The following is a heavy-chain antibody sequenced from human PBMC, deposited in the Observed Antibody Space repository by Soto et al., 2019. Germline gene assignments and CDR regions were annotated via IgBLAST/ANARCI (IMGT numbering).Heavy chain of an antibody. Sequence: EVHLLESGGGLVQPGGSLRLSCAASGYTFSTYAMSWVRQAPGMGLERVSAISVTGGSTYYADSVRGRFTISRDNSKNTLSLQMTSLRAEDTAVYYCAKATYSNVYNFDYWGQGTLVTVSS. J-gene: IGHJ4*02. CDR1: GYTFSTYA. CDR3: AKATYSNVYNFDY. V-gene: IGHV3-23*01. D-gene: IGHD6-13*01. CDR2: ISVTGGST.